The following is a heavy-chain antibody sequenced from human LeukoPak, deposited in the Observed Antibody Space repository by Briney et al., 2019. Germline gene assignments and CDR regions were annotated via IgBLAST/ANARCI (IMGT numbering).Heavy chain of an antibody. Sequence: GGSLRLSCAASGFTFSSYAMSWVRQAPGKGLEWVSASSGSGGSTYYADSVKGRFTISRDNSKNTLYLQMNSLRAEDTAVYYCAKDRGDYCSSTSCYPFDYWGQGTLVTVSS. V-gene: IGHV3-23*01. CDR1: GFTFSSYA. D-gene: IGHD2-2*01. CDR2: SSGSGGST. CDR3: AKDRGDYCSSTSCYPFDY. J-gene: IGHJ4*02.